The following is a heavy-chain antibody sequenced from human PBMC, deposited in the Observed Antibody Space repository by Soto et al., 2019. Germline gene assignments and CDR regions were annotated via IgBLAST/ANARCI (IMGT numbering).Heavy chain of an antibody. D-gene: IGHD2-2*01. Sequence: QVQLQQWGAGLLKPSETLSLTCAVYGGSFSGYYWSWIRQPPGKGLEWIGEINHSGSTNYNPSLKRRVTISVDTSKNQFSLKLSSVTAADTAVYYCARMGGNLRRYCSSTSCSHYYYYMDVWGKGTTVTVSS. V-gene: IGHV4-34*01. CDR1: GGSFSGYY. CDR3: ARMGGNLRRYCSSTSCSHYYYYMDV. J-gene: IGHJ6*03. CDR2: INHSGST.